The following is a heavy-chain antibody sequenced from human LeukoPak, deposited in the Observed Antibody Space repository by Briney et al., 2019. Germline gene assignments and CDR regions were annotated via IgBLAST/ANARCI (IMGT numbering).Heavy chain of an antibody. D-gene: IGHD2-21*01. Sequence: ASVKVSCKASGYTFTGYYMHWVRQAPGQGLEWMGWISAYNGNTNYAQKLQGRVTMTTDTSTSTAYMELRSLRSDDTAVYYCARGIALANPFDYWGQGTLVTVSP. J-gene: IGHJ4*02. V-gene: IGHV1-18*04. CDR2: ISAYNGNT. CDR1: GYTFTGYY. CDR3: ARGIALANPFDY.